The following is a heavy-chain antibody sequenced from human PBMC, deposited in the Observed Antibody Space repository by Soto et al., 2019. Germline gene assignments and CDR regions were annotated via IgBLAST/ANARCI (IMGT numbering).Heavy chain of an antibody. CDR2: IKSKTDGGTT. D-gene: IGHD6-13*01. Sequence: GFTFSNAWMNWVRQAPGKGLEWVGRIKSKTDGGTTDYAAPVKGRFTISRDDSKNTLYLQMNSLKTEDTAVYYCTTVTRGSSWYYYYYGMDVWGQGTTVTSP. CDR3: TTVTRGSSWYYYYYGMDV. J-gene: IGHJ6*02. CDR1: GFTFSNAW. V-gene: IGHV3-15*07.